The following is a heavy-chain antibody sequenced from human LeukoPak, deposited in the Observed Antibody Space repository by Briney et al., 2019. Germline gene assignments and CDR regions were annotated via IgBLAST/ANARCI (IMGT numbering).Heavy chain of an antibody. D-gene: IGHD4-11*01. V-gene: IGHV4-61*02. J-gene: IGHJ6*03. CDR1: GGSLSSGSYY. CDR3: ASLQSNSYYYYYMDV. Sequence: SETLSLTCTVSGGSLSSGSYYWSWIRQPAGKGLEGIGRIYTSGSTNYNPSLKSRVTISVDTSKNQFSLKLSSVTAADTAVYYCASLQSNSYYYYYMDVWGKGTTVTVSS. CDR2: IYTSGST.